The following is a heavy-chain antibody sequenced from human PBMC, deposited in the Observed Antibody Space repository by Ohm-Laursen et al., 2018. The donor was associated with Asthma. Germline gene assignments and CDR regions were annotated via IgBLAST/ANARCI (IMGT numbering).Heavy chain of an antibody. J-gene: IGHJ4*02. CDR3: ARVDTIFGVVIDY. D-gene: IGHD3-3*01. V-gene: IGHV3-48*01. CDR1: GFTFSSYS. Sequence: SLRLSCAASGFTFSSYSMNWVRQAPGKGLEWVSYISSSSTIYYADSVKGRFTISRDNAKNSLYLQMNSLRAEDTAVYYCARVDTIFGVVIDYWGQGTLVTVSS. CDR2: ISSSSTI.